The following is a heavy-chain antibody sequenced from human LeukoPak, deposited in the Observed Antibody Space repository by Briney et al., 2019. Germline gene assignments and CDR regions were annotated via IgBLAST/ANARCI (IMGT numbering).Heavy chain of an antibody. V-gene: IGHV3-21*06. CDR3: ARTYSSSWYFFDY. CDR2: ISSSSSYI. J-gene: IGHJ4*02. CDR1: GFTFSSYS. Sequence: GGSLRLSCAASGFTFSSYSMNWVRQAPGKGLEWVSSISSSSSYIYYADSVKGRFTISRDNAKNSLFLQMNSLRAEDTAVYYCARTYSSSWYFFDYWGQGTLVTVSS. D-gene: IGHD6-13*01.